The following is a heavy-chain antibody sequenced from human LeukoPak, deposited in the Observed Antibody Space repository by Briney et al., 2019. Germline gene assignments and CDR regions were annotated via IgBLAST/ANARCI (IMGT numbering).Heavy chain of an antibody. CDR3: ARISSDSISYYDH. CDR1: GITFSTYW. Sequence: GGSLRLSCAGSGITFSTYWMHWVRQAPGKGLVWVSRINSEGSTISYADSVKGRFTISRDNAKNTLFLQMNSLRAEDTAVFYCARISSDSISYYDHWGQGTLVTVSS. D-gene: IGHD3-22*01. V-gene: IGHV3-74*01. J-gene: IGHJ4*02. CDR2: INSEGSTI.